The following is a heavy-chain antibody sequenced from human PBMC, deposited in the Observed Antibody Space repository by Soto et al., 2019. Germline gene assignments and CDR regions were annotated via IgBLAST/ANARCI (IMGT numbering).Heavy chain of an antibody. V-gene: IGHV3-9*01. J-gene: IGHJ6*02. Sequence: PGGSLRLSCAASKFTFSNYAMSWVRQAPGKGLEWVSGISWNSGSIAYADSVKGRFTISRDNAKNCLYLQMNSPRTEDTALYYCAKDRGVLTQDYYYGTDVWGQGTTVTVSS. CDR1: KFTFSNYA. CDR2: ISWNSGSI. CDR3: AKDRGVLTQDYYYGTDV. D-gene: IGHD3-16*01.